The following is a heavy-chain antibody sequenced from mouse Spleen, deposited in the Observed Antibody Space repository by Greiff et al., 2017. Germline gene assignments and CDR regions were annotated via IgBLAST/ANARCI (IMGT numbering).Heavy chain of an antibody. D-gene: IGHD1-1*01. V-gene: IGHV1-50*01. CDR3: ARYQTIYYYGSSGAWFAY. CDR2: IDPSDSYT. Sequence: QVQLQQPGAELVKPGASVKLSCKASGYTFTSYWMQWVKQRPGQGLEWIGEIDPSDSYTNYNQKFKGKATLTVDTSSSTAYMQLSSLTSEDSAVYYCARYQTIYYYGSSGAWFAYWGQGTLVTVSA. CDR1: GYTFTSYW. J-gene: IGHJ3*01.